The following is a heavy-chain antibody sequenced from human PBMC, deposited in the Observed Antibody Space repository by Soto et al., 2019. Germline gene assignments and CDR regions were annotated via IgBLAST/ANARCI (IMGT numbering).Heavy chain of an antibody. V-gene: IGHV3-53*01. CDR2: IYSGGST. Sequence: LSLSCAASGFTVSSNYMSWVRQAPWKGLEWVSVIYSGGSTYYADSVKGRFTISRDNSKNTPYLRMNSLRAEDTAVYYCARDLSYSSGWFDYWGQGALVTVSS. J-gene: IGHJ4*02. CDR3: ARDLSYSSGWFDY. CDR1: GFTVSSNY. D-gene: IGHD6-19*01.